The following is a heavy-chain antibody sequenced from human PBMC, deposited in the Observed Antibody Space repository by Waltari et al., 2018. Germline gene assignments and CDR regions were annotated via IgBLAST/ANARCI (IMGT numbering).Heavy chain of an antibody. CDR1: GFTFSSYA. D-gene: IGHD3-9*01. CDR2: ISYDVSNK. J-gene: IGHJ4*02. Sequence: QVQLVESGGGVVQPGRSLRLSCAASGFTFSSYAMHWVRQAPGKGLEWVAVISYDVSNKYYADSVKGRFTISRDNSKNTLYLQMNSLRAEDTAVYYCARGGRLVITGDDFWGQGTLVTVSS. V-gene: IGHV3-30-3*01. CDR3: ARGGRLVITGDDF.